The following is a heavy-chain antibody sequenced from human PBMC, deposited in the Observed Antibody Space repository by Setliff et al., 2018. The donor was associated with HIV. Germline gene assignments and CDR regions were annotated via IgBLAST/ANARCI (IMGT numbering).Heavy chain of an antibody. V-gene: IGHV3-23*01. CDR3: ARGVFDY. J-gene: IGHJ4*02. CDR2: MSGTNDNT. CDR1: GFTFSSYG. Sequence: PGGSLRLSCAASGFTFSSYGMNWVRQAPGKGLEWLSLMSGTNDNTHYADSVKGRFTISRDNSKNTLYLQMNSLRAEDTAVYYCARGVFDYWGQGALVTVSS.